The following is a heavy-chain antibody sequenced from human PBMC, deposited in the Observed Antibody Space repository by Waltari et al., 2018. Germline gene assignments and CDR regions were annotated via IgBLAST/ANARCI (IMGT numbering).Heavy chain of an antibody. CDR3: ASGNSHAFDL. Sequence: EVQLVESGGGLVQPGGSLRVSCTASGFTFSSYWMHWVRQVPGKGLVWVSRINSDGSGTSYADSAKGRFTISRDNAKNTLFLQMNSLRGEDTAVYYCASGNSHAFDLWGQWTMVTVSS. V-gene: IGHV3-74*01. D-gene: IGHD1-7*01. CDR1: GFTFSSYW. CDR2: INSDGSGT. J-gene: IGHJ3*01.